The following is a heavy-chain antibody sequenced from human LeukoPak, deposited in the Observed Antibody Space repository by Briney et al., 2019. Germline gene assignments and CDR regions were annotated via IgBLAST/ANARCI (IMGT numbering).Heavy chain of an antibody. J-gene: IGHJ4*02. CDR1: SGFA. Sequence: GGSLRLSCAAFSGFAMSWVRQAPGKGLGWGSAINGRGDDTYYPDSVKGRFTISRDNSNNTLYLQMNSLRAEDTAVYYCAKGHRSSSSFFDSWGQGILVTVSS. D-gene: IGHD6-19*01. CDR3: AKGHRSSSSFFDS. V-gene: IGHV3-23*01. CDR2: INGRGDDT.